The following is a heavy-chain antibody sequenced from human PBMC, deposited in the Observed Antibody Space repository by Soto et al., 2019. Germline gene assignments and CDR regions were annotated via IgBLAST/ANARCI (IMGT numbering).Heavy chain of an antibody. CDR1: GITFGSRA. CDR2: ITDNGGDT. D-gene: IGHD3-10*01. J-gene: IGHJ4*02. V-gene: IGHV3-23*01. Sequence: PGGSLRLSCVASGITFGSRAMSWVRKAPGRGLGWVSIITDNGGDTKYAASVRGRVTISRDNSKKILYLQMSNLRAEDSAVYYCVQGSKASDTGSQIFDLWDRRSLVTVS. CDR3: VQGSKASDTGSQIFDL.